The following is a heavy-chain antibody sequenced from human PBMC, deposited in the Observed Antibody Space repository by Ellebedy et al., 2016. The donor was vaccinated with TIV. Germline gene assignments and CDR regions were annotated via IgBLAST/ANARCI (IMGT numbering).Heavy chain of an antibody. V-gene: IGHV4-34*01. J-gene: IGHJ4*02. CDR3: ARGGYYGSGSPRFDY. D-gene: IGHD3-10*01. Sequence: MPSETLSLTCAVYGGSFSGYYWTWIRQSPGKGLEWIGEINHSGYTNYNPSLKSRVTISEDTSKTQLSLKQSSVTAADTAVYYCARGGYYGSGSPRFDYWGQGTLVTVSS. CDR2: INHSGYT. CDR1: GGSFSGYY.